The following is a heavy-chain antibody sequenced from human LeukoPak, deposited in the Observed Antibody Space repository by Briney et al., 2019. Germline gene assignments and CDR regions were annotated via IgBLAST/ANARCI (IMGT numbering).Heavy chain of an antibody. V-gene: IGHV4-38-2*02. CDR3: ARLYDILTGYWAYFDY. Sequence: PSETLSLTCTVSGYSISSGYYWGWIRQPPGKGLEWIGSIYRDGSTFYNPSLKSRVTISLDTSKNHFSLKPSSVTAADTAVYYCARLYDILTGYWAYFDYWGQGTLVTVSS. CDR2: IYRDGST. D-gene: IGHD3-9*01. CDR1: GYSISSGYY. J-gene: IGHJ4*02.